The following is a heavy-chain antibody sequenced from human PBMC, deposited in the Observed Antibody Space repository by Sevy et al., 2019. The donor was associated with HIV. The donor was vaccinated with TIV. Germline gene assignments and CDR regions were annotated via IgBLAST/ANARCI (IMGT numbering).Heavy chain of an antibody. CDR2: ISWNSRNI. CDR1: GFPFNDHA. CDR3: AKDINRGCDGVNCYSYYYYCYGLDI. Sequence: GGSLRLSCAASGFPFNDHAMHWVQQVPGKGLEWVSGISWNSRNIDYADSVKGRFTISRDNARHFVYLEMNSLRPEDTDFYYCAKDINRGCDGVNCYSYYYYCYGLDIWGQGTTVTVSS. J-gene: IGHJ6*02. D-gene: IGHD2-21*01. V-gene: IGHV3-9*01.